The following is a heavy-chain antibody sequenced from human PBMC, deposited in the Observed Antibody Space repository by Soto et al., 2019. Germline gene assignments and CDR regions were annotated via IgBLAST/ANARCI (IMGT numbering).Heavy chain of an antibody. CDR1: GFTFSSYS. D-gene: IGHD2-2*01. CDR3: ARELDIVVVPAASVDY. CDR2: ISSSSSYI. J-gene: IGHJ4*02. Sequence: GGSLRLSCAASGFTFSSYSMNWVRQAPGKGLEWVSSISSSSSYIYYADSVKGRFTISRDNAKNSLYLQMNSLRAEDTAVYYCARELDIVVVPAASVDYWGQGTLVTVSS. V-gene: IGHV3-21*01.